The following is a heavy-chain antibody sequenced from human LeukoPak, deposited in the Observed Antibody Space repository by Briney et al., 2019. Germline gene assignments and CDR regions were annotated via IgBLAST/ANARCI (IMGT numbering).Heavy chain of an antibody. V-gene: IGHV3-30*02. Sequence: GGSLRLSCAASGFTFSSYGMHWVRQAPGKGLEWVAFIRYDGSNKYYADSVKGRFTISRDNSKNTLYLQMNSLRAEDTAVYYCAKDRGPIAAAGTDYWGQGTLVTVSS. CDR2: IRYDGSNK. J-gene: IGHJ4*02. D-gene: IGHD6-13*01. CDR1: GFTFSSYG. CDR3: AKDRGPIAAAGTDY.